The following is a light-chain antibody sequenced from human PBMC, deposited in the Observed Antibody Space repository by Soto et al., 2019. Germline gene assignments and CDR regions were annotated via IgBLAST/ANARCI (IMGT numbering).Light chain of an antibody. CDR3: QQRSNWPIT. V-gene: IGKV3-11*01. CDR1: ESVSRD. J-gene: IGKJ5*01. Sequence: EIVLTQSPATLSLSPGERPTLSCRASESVSRDLAWYQQRPGQXPRXXIYEASNTATGIPARFSGSGSGTDLTITIGSLQPEDFELYYCQQRSNWPITFGQGTRLEIK. CDR2: EAS.